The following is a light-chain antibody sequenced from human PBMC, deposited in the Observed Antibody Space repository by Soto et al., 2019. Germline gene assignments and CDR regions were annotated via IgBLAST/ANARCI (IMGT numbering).Light chain of an antibody. CDR2: NTN. CDR3: VLYMGSGISI. V-gene: IGLV8-61*01. CDR1: SGSVSTSYY. Sequence: QTVVTQEPSFSVSPGGTVTLTCGLSSGSVSTSYYPSWYQQTPGQAPRTLIYNTNTRSSGLPDRFSGSILGNKAALTITGAQADDESDYYCVLYMGSGISIFGGGTKLTVL. J-gene: IGLJ2*01.